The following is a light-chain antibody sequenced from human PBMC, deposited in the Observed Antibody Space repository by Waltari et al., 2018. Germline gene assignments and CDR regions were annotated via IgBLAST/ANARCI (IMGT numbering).Light chain of an antibody. CDR1: SSDRTFTS. CDR2: GVT. J-gene: IGLJ2*01. CDR3: SLSGGINNFVV. V-gene: IGLV2-8*01. Sequence: QSALTQPPSASGSPGQSVTIPCTGASSDRTFTSSSWYQQHPGKAPKIIIYGVTKRPSGVPDRFSGSKSGNTASLTVSGLQVEDEAHYYCSLSGGINNFVVFGGGTKLTVL.